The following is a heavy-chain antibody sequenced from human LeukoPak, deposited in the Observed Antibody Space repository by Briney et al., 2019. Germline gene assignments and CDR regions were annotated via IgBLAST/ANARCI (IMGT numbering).Heavy chain of an antibody. D-gene: IGHD6-19*01. CDR3: ARDRYTGWYSFDY. V-gene: IGHV4-38-2*02. Sequence: PSETLSLTCNASGYSISSGYYWGWIRQPPGKGLELIANIDHTGSTFYNPSLKSRVTISVDTSKNQFSLKLGSVTAADTAMYYCARDRYTGWYSFDYWGQGTLITVSS. J-gene: IGHJ4*02. CDR2: IDHTGST. CDR1: GYSISSGYY.